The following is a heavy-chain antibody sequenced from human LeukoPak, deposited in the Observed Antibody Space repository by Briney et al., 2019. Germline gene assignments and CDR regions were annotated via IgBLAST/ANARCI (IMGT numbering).Heavy chain of an antibody. J-gene: IGHJ6*03. V-gene: IGHV4-4*07. CDR1: GGSISSYY. D-gene: IGHD4-23*01. CDR2: IYTSGST. Sequence: SETLSLTCTVSGGSISSYYWSWIRQPAGKGLEWIGRIYTSGSTNYNPSLKSRVTMSVDTFKNQSSLKLSSVTAADTAVYYCARDDYGGSPYYYYYMDVWGKGTTVSVSS. CDR3: ARDDYGGSPYYYYYMDV.